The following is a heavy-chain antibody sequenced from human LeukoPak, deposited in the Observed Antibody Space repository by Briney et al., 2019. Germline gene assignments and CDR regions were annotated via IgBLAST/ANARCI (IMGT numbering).Heavy chain of an antibody. Sequence: SQTLSLTCTVSGVSMSSGAFYWSWIRQHPGKGLEWIGNIYYSGSTYYNPSLKSRVTIPVDRSKNQFSLKLTSVTAADTAVYYCARAFSFDDYGDPDAFDIWGQGTMVTVSS. CDR3: ARAFSFDDYGDPDAFDI. J-gene: IGHJ3*02. CDR2: IYYSGST. D-gene: IGHD4-17*01. CDR1: GVSMSSGAFY. V-gene: IGHV4-30-4*08.